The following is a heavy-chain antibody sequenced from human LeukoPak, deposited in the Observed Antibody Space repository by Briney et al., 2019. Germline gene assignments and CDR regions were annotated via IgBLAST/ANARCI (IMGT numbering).Heavy chain of an antibody. CDR2: ISGSGGRT. J-gene: IGHJ4*02. Sequence: GGSLRLSCAASGFTFNTYAINLVRQAPGKGLEWVSAISGSGGRTYYSDSVKGRFTISRDNSKNTLYLQMNSLRAEDTAVYYCARVKRDCSGGSCYSFDYWGQGTLVTVSS. D-gene: IGHD2-15*01. CDR3: ARVKRDCSGGSCYSFDY. CDR1: GFTFNTYA. V-gene: IGHV3-23*01.